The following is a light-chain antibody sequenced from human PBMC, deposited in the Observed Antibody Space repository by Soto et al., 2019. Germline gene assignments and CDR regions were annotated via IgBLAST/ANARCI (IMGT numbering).Light chain of an antibody. CDR1: QSVSNY. Sequence: EIVLTQSPATLSLSPGERATLSCRASQSVSNYLAWYQQEPGQAPRLLVYDASNRATGIPARFSGSGSGTDFTLTISSLEPEDFAVYYCQQSSNWPPITFGQGTRLEIK. J-gene: IGKJ5*01. V-gene: IGKV3-11*01. CDR3: QQSSNWPPIT. CDR2: DAS.